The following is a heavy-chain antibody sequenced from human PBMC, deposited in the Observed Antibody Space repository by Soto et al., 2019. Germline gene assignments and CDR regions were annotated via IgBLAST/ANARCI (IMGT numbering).Heavy chain of an antibody. CDR2: INSDGGST. CDR1: GFTFRNFA. Sequence: GGSLRLSCSASGFTFRNFAMHWVRQAPGKGLEFVSAINSDGGSTYYADSVKGRFTISRDNSKNTLYLQMSSLRPEDTAVYYCVKNPPYYYYGMDVWGQGTTGTSP. J-gene: IGHJ6*02. CDR3: VKNPPYYYYGMDV. V-gene: IGHV3-64D*06.